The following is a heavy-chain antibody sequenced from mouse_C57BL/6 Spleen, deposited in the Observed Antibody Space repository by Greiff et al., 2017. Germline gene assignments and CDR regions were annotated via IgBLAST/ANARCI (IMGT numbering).Heavy chain of an antibody. Sequence: QVQLQQPGAELVKPGASVKMFCKASGYTFTSYWITWVKQRPGQGLEWIGDIYPGSGSTNYNEKFKSKATLTVDTSSSTAYMQLSSLTSEDSAVYYCARGGSSPYYFDYWGQGTTLTVSS. CDR2: IYPGSGST. D-gene: IGHD1-1*01. J-gene: IGHJ2*01. CDR1: GYTFTSYW. CDR3: ARGGSSPYYFDY. V-gene: IGHV1-55*01.